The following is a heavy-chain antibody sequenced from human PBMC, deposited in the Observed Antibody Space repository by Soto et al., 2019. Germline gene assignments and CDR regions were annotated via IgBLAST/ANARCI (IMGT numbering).Heavy chain of an antibody. CDR2: IYHSGST. J-gene: IGHJ5*02. CDR3: ARDGSCSSTRCYEGNWFDP. Sequence: QVRLQESGPGLVKPSETLSLTCTVSGGSITNYYWSWFRQSPGKGLEWIGHIYHSGSTKYNPSLKTRVNISIDTSKNQFSLKLNSVTAADTAVNSCARDGSCSSTRCYEGNWFDPWGQGTLVTVSS. CDR1: GGSITNYY. D-gene: IGHD2-2*01. V-gene: IGHV4-59*01.